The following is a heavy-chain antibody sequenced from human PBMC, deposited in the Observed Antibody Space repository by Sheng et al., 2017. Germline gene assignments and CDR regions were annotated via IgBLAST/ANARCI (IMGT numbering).Heavy chain of an antibody. D-gene: IGHD4-4*01. CDR1: GFTFSSYA. CDR2: ILSDGTNK. Sequence: QVQLVESGGGVVQPGRSLRLSCAASGFTFSSYAMHWVRQAPGEGLEWVAVILSDGTNKYYADSVKGRFTVSRDNSKDTLYLQMNSLRTEDSAMYYCAESGGGNSFSLGYWGQGTLVTVSS. CDR3: AESGGGNSFSLGY. V-gene: IGHV3-30*04. J-gene: IGHJ4*02.